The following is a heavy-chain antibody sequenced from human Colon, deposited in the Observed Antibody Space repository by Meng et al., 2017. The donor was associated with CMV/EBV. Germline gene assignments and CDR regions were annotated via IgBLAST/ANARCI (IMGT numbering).Heavy chain of an antibody. Sequence: VSGASLKAGRNKWSWIRQSPGRGLEWIGYITSSGNTRYDPSLKSRLSISLETSKNQFSLQLTSVTAADTALYYCARDYSQFSSGWYDWGQGTLVTVSS. J-gene: IGHJ4*02. CDR2: ITSSGNT. CDR3: ARDYSQFSSGWYD. V-gene: IGHV4-61*01. CDR1: GASLKAGRNK. D-gene: IGHD6-19*01.